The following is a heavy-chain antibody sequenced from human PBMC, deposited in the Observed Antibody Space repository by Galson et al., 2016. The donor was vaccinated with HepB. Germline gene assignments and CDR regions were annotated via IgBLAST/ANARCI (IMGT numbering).Heavy chain of an antibody. D-gene: IGHD6-13*01. CDR3: ARDSAATNGYYFYGMDV. J-gene: IGHJ6*02. Sequence: SLRLSCAASGFSFSSHWMTWVRQAPGKGLEWVANIRQDGSENYYVGSVRGRFTISRDNAKNSLYLQMDSLRAEDTAVYYCARDSAATNGYYFYGMDVWGQGTTVTVSS. CDR1: GFSFSSHW. CDR2: IRQDGSEN. V-gene: IGHV3-7*01.